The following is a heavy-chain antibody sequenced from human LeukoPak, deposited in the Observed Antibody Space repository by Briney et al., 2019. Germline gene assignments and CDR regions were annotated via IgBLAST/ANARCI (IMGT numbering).Heavy chain of an antibody. CDR1: GFSFSTTW. J-gene: IGHJ4*02. D-gene: IGHD3-10*01. V-gene: IGHV3-53*01. CDR3: ARDFGRYYGSGSYFRYFDY. CDR2: IYSGGST. Sequence: QSGGSLRLSCAASGFSFSTTWMHWVRQAPGKGLEWVSVIYSGGSTYYADSVKGRFTISRDNSKNTLYLQMNSLRAEDTAVYYCARDFGRYYGSGSYFRYFDYWGQGTLVTVSS.